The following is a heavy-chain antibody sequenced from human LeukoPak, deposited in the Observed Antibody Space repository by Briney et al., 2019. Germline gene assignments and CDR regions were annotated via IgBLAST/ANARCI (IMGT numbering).Heavy chain of an antibody. CDR1: GFTFNDYY. V-gene: IGHV3-11*01. CDR3: ATDGAGFDT. Sequence: GGSLRLSCAASGFTFNDYYMSWIRQAPGKGLEWLSYINIGGTNTHCADSVKGRFTISRDDAKKSLYLEMNNLRAEDTAVYYCATDGAGFDTWGQGVLVTVSS. J-gene: IGHJ5*02. CDR2: INIGGTNT.